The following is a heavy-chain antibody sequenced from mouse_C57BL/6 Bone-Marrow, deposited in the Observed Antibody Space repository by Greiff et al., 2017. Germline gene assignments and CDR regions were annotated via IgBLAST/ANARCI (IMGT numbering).Heavy chain of an antibody. D-gene: IGHD2-3*01. CDR3: TTRMVRAWFAY. J-gene: IGHJ3*01. CDR2: IDPENGAP. CDR1: GFHIKDDY. V-gene: IGHV14-4*01. Sequence: VQLKESGAELVRPGASVKLSCTASGFHIKDDYMPWVKQSPEHGLEWIGWIDPENGAPEYASQFQGKATITADTSSNPAYLQLSSLTSEDTAVYYCTTRMVRAWFAYWGQGTLVTVSA.